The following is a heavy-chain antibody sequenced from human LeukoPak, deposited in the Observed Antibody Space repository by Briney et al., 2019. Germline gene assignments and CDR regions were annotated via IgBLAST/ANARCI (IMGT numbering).Heavy chain of an antibody. Sequence: GGSLRLSCAASGFTFSSYGMSWFRQAPGKGLEWVGFIRSKAYGGTTEYAASVKGRFTISRDDSKSIAYLQMNSLKTEDTAVYYCTRGASFDYWGQGTLVTVSS. CDR3: TRGASFDY. J-gene: IGHJ4*02. V-gene: IGHV3-49*03. CDR2: IRSKAYGGTT. CDR1: GFTFSSYG.